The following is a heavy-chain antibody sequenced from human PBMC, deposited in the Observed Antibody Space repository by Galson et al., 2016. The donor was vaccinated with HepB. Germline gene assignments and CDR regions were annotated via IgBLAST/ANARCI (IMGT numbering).Heavy chain of an antibody. CDR2: INAANGNT. V-gene: IGHV1-3*01. J-gene: IGHJ5*02. CDR3: ARDLGVSSITARSGLDP. D-gene: IGHD6-6*01. CDR1: GYTFSSYA. Sequence: SVKVSCKASGYTFSSYATHWVRQAPGQRLEWPGWINAANGNTRYSQELQGRITITRDTSASTAYMDLTSLRSEDTAVYYCARDLGVSSITARSGLDPWGQGTLVTVSS.